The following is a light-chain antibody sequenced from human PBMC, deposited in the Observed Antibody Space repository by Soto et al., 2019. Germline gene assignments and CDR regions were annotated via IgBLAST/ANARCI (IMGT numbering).Light chain of an antibody. Sequence: DIQMTQSPSSLSASVGDRVTITCQASPGIGNYLCWYQRKIGEAPKLLIYDTSILESGVSSRFSGGGYGTVFTLTISSLQPEDIGTYYCQQYDNLPLIFGGGTKVEIK. CDR2: DTS. J-gene: IGKJ4*01. V-gene: IGKV1-33*01. CDR3: QQYDNLPLI. CDR1: PGIGNY.